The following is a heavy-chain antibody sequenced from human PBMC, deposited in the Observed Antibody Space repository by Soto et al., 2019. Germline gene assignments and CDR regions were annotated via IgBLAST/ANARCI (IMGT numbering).Heavy chain of an antibody. CDR3: ASGRYGDY. J-gene: IGHJ4*02. CDR1: GYAFTTYG. V-gene: IGHV1-18*01. D-gene: IGHD1-26*01. Sequence: QVHLVQSGAEVKKPGASVKVSCKGSGYAFTTYGITWVRQAPGQGLEWMGWISAHNGNTNYAQKLQGRVTVTRDTSTSTAYMELRSLRSDDTAVYYCASGRYGDYGGQGALVTGSS. CDR2: ISAHNGNT.